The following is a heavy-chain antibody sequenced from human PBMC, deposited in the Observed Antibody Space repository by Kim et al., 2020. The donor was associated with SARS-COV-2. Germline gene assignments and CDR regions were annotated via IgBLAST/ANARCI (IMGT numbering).Heavy chain of an antibody. V-gene: IGHV3-30*04. D-gene: IGHD1-26*01. CDR3: EREWVLTRSGYHYGMDV. Sequence: GGSLRLSCAASGFTFSSYAFHWVRQAQGKGLAWVAVISYDESDQYYADSVKSRFTISRDNSKNKVYLQMSSLRADDTAVYYCEREWVLTRSGYHYGMDV. J-gene: IGHJ6*01. CDR2: ISYDESDQ. CDR1: GFTFSSYA.